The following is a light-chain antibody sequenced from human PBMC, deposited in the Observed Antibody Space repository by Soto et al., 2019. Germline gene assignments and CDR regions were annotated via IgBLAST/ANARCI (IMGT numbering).Light chain of an antibody. CDR3: QQYGSSLRT. V-gene: IGKV3-20*01. J-gene: IGKJ1*01. CDR1: QSVSSSY. CDR2: GAS. Sequence: EIVLTQSPGTLSLSPGERATLSCRASQSVSSSYLAWYQQKPGQAPRLLIYGASSRATGITDRFSGSGSGTDFTITISTLEPEDFALYYCQQYGSSLRTFGQGTKVEIK.